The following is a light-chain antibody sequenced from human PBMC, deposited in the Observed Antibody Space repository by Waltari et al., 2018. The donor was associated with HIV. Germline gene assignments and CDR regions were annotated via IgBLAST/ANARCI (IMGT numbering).Light chain of an antibody. V-gene: IGLV2-23*02. Sequence: ASVSGSPGQSITMSCTGASGDVGTYNLVSWYQQHPGKAPKLMIYEVNKRPSGVSNRFSGSKSGNTASLTISGLQAEDEAHYFCCSFTGDSTWVFGGGTKLTVL. CDR2: EVN. J-gene: IGLJ3*02. CDR1: SGDVGTYNL. CDR3: CSFTGDSTWV.